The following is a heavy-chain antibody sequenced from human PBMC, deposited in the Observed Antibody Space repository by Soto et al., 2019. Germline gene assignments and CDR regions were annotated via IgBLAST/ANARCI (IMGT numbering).Heavy chain of an antibody. CDR2: IIPIFGTA. CDR1: GGTFSSYA. CDR3: ARASRTNIAVAGPYYGMDV. D-gene: IGHD6-19*01. V-gene: IGHV1-69*06. Sequence: PVKVSCKASGGTFSSYAISWVRQAPGQGLEWMGGIIPIFGTANYAQKFQGRVTITADKSTSTAYMELSSLRSEDTAVYYCARASRTNIAVAGPYYGMDVWGQGTTVTVSS. J-gene: IGHJ6*02.